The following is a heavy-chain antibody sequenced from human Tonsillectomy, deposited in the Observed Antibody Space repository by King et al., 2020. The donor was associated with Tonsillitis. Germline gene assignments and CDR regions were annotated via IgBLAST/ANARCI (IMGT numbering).Heavy chain of an antibody. D-gene: IGHD3-3*01. V-gene: IGHV4-59*01. CDR2: ISSSGST. Sequence: QLQESGPGLVKPSETLSLTCSVSGGSISTYYWSWLRQTPGKRLQWIGYISSSGSTKYNPSLRSRVTISVDTSKNQFSLKLTSVTAADTAVYYCATGFWSGYYTWTFDYWGQGTLVTVSS. CDR1: GGSISTYY. CDR3: ATGFWSGYYTWTFDY. J-gene: IGHJ4*02.